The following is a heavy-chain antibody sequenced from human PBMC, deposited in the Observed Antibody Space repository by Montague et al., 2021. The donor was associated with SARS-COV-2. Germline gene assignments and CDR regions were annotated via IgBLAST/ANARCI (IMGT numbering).Heavy chain of an antibody. CDR1: GAFITSHY. D-gene: IGHD2-2*01. Sequence: SETLSLTCTVSGAFITSHYWSWIRQPPGKGLEWIGNVFSGGNSKYNPSLKSRVTLSADTSKNQFSLKLTSVTTADTALYYCVRDLYCRSTACIGNAFDVWGQGTMVSVFS. V-gene: IGHV4-59*11. J-gene: IGHJ3*01. CDR3: VRDLYCRSTACIGNAFDV. CDR2: VFSGGNS.